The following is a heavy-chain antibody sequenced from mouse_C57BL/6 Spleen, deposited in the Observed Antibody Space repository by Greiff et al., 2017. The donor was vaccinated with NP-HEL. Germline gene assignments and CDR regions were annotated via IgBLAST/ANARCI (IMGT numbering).Heavy chain of an antibody. Sequence: DVKLVESGGDLVKPGGSLKLSCAASGFTFSSYGMSWVRQTPDKRLEWVATISSGGSYTYYPDSVKGRFTISRDNAKNTLYLQMSSLKSEDTAMYYCARHETMITSYYFDYWGQGTTLTVSS. CDR3: ARHETMITSYYFDY. CDR1: GFTFSSYG. V-gene: IGHV5-6*02. CDR2: ISSGGSYT. D-gene: IGHD2-4*01. J-gene: IGHJ2*01.